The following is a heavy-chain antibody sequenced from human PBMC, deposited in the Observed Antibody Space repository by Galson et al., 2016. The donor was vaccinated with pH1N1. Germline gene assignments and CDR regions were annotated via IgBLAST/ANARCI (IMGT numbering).Heavy chain of an antibody. J-gene: IGHJ4*02. Sequence: SVKVSCKASGYTFTTYGVTWVRQAPGQGLEWMGWISANNGNTNYAQKFQGRVTMTTDTSTSTAYMELRSLRSDDTAVYYCARWRYSTSWSDFDYWGQGTLVPVSS. CDR1: GYTFTTYG. D-gene: IGHD6-13*01. V-gene: IGHV1-18*01. CDR2: ISANNGNT. CDR3: ARWRYSTSWSDFDY.